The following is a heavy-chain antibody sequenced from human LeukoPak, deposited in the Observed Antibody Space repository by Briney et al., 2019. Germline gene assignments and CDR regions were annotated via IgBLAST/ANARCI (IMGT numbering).Heavy chain of an antibody. V-gene: IGHV4-34*01. D-gene: IGHD5-18*01. CDR3: ARAAGEDTAWHGGSDY. CDR2: INHSGST. Sequence: SETLSLTCAVYGGSFSGYYWSWIRQPPGKGLEWTGEINHSGSTNYNPSLKSRVTISVDTSKNQFSLKLSSVTAADTAVYYCARAAGEDTAWHGGSDYWGQGTLVTVSS. CDR1: GGSFSGYY. J-gene: IGHJ4*02.